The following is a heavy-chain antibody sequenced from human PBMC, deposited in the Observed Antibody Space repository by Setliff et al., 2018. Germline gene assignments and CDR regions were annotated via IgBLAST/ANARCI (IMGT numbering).Heavy chain of an antibody. D-gene: IGHD3-22*01. Sequence: SETLSLTCTVSGGSISSGDYYWSWIRQPPGKGLEWIGYIYSSGSTYYNPSLKSRVSISVDTSKNQFSLKLSSVTAADTVVYYCARESRYYYDNLGTLDYWGQGTLVTVS. CDR3: ARESRYYYDNLGTLDY. V-gene: IGHV4-30-4*08. J-gene: IGHJ4*02. CDR2: IYSSGST. CDR1: GGSISSGDYY.